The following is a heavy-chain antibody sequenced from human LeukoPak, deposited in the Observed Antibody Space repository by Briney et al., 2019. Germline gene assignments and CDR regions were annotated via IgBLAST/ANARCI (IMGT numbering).Heavy chain of an antibody. J-gene: IGHJ4*02. Sequence: ASVKVSCKASGYTFTGYYMHWVRQAPGHGLEWMGWINPNSGGTNYAQNFQGRVAMTRDTSISTAYTELTSLRSDDTAVYYCSRDFLTEGLVWHHFDYWGQGTLLTVSS. CDR2: INPNSGGT. D-gene: IGHD3-9*01. CDR3: SRDFLTEGLVWHHFDY. CDR1: GYTFTGYY. V-gene: IGHV1-2*02.